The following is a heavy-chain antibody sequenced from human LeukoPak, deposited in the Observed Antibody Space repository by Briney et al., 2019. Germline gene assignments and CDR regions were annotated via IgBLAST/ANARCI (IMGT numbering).Heavy chain of an antibody. D-gene: IGHD4-17*01. CDR3: ARTLHYGDYYYMDV. CDR1: GGSISSGSYY. J-gene: IGHJ6*03. Sequence: ASETLSLTCTGSGGSISSGSYYWSWIRQPAGKGLEWIGRIYTSGSTNYNPSLKSRVTMSVDTSKNQFSLKLSSVTAADTAVYYCARTLHYGDYYYMDVWGKGTTVTISS. V-gene: IGHV4-61*02. CDR2: IYTSGST.